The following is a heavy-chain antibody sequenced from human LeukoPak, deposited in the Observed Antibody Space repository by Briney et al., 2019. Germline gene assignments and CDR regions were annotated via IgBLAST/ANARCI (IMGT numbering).Heavy chain of an antibody. CDR2: INSDGSST. CDR1: GFTFSSYW. J-gene: IGHJ4*02. Sequence: QPGGSLRLSCAASGFTFSSYWMHWVRQAPGKGLVWVSRINSDGSSTSYADSVKGRFTISRDNAKNTLYLQINSLRAGDTALYYCARADSNIAARRIGFDYWGQGTLVTVSS. D-gene: IGHD6-6*01. V-gene: IGHV3-74*01. CDR3: ARADSNIAARRIGFDY.